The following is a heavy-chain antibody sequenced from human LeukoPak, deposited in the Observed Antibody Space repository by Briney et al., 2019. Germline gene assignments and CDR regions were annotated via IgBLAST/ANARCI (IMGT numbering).Heavy chain of an antibody. CDR2: IFYSGST. CDR1: GASLSSYY. J-gene: IGHJ4*02. Sequence: SETLSLTCTVSGASLSSYYWTWIRQPPGKGLEWIGYIFYSGSTNYNPSLKSRVTISVDTSKNQFSLKLSSVTAADTAVYYCASASTVTTKGYFDYWGQGTLVTVSS. CDR3: ASASTVTTKGYFDY. D-gene: IGHD4-17*01. V-gene: IGHV4-59*01.